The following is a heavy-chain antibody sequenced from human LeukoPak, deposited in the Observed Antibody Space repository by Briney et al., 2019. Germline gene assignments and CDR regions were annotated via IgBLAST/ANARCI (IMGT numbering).Heavy chain of an antibody. V-gene: IGHV1-2*02. J-gene: IGHJ4*02. CDR1: GYTFTGYY. CDR2: INPNSGGT. CDR3: ARGVQFAVVPPYYFDY. D-gene: IGHD3-3*01. Sequence: ASVKVSCKASGYTFTGYYMHWVRQAPGQGLEWMGWINPNSGGTNYAQKFQGRVTMTRDTSISTGYMELSRLRSDDTAIYYCARGVQFAVVPPYYFDYWGQGTLVTVSS.